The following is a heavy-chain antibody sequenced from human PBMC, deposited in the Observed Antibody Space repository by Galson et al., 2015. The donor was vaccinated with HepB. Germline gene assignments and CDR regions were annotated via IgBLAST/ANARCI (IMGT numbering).Heavy chain of an antibody. D-gene: IGHD5-12*01. CDR1: GFSLSTSGVG. V-gene: IGHV2-5*02. Sequence: PALVKPTQTLTLTCTFSGFSLSTSGVGVGWIRQPPGKALEWLALIYWDDDKRYSPSLKSRLTITRDTSKNQVVLTMTNMDPVDTATYYCAHRHVGHVDIVATNIFDYWGQGTLVTVSS. J-gene: IGHJ4*02. CDR2: IYWDDDK. CDR3: AHRHVGHVDIVATNIFDY.